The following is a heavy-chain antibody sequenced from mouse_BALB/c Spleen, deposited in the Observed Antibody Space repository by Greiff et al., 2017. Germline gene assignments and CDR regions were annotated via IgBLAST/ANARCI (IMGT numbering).Heavy chain of an antibody. CDR2: IWGDGST. V-gene: IGHV2-6-7*01. CDR3: ARGYDYYAMDY. Sequence: VQLQESGPGLVAPSQSLSITCTVSGFSLTGYGVNWVRQPPGKGLEWLGMIWGDGSTDYNSALKSRLSISKDNSKSQVFLKMNSLQTDDTARYYCARGYDYYAMDYWGQGTSVTVSS. J-gene: IGHJ4*01. D-gene: IGHD2-12*01. CDR1: GFSLTGYG.